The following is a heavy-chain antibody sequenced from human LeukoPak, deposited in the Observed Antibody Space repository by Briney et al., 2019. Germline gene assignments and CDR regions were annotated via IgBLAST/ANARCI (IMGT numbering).Heavy chain of an antibody. CDR1: GFIFKNYA. CDR2: ISGTSDTT. J-gene: IGHJ3*02. Sequence: GGSLRLSCSASGFIFKNYAMSWVRQAPGKELEWVSIISGTSDTTRYGDSVRGRFTTSRDNPRNTLYLQMNSLRVDDTAVYYCAKADATIGGAFDIWGQGTMVIVSS. D-gene: IGHD1-1*01. CDR3: AKADATIGGAFDI. V-gene: IGHV3-23*01.